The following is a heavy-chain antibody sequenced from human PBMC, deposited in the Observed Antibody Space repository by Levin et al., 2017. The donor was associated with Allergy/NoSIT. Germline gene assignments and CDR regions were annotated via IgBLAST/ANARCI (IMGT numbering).Heavy chain of an antibody. J-gene: IGHJ4*02. Sequence: GGSLRLSCAASGFTVSSNYMSWVRQAPGKGLEWVSVIYSGGSTYYADSVKGRFTISRDNSKNTLYLQMNSLRAEDTAVYYCARDFGSSAGVHWGQGTLVTVSS. V-gene: IGHV3-53*01. CDR2: IYSGGST. CDR3: ARDFGSSAGVH. CDR1: GFTVSSNY. D-gene: IGHD3-22*01.